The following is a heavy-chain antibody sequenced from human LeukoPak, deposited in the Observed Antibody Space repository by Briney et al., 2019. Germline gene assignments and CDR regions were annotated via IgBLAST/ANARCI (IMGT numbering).Heavy chain of an antibody. D-gene: IGHD4-17*01. CDR1: GFTFSSYA. J-gene: IGHJ4*02. CDR3: ARVTGGDYFDY. CDR2: ISSSSYI. V-gene: IGHV3-21*01. Sequence: KTGGSLRLSCAASGFTFSSYAMSWVRQAPGKGLEWVSSISSSSYIYYADSVKGRFTISRDNAKNSLYLQMNSLRAEDTAVYYCARVTGGDYFDYWGQGTLVTVSS.